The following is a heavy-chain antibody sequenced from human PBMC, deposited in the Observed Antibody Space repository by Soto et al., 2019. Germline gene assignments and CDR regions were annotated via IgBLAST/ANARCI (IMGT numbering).Heavy chain of an antibody. CDR1: GFTFGDYA. CDR2: IRSKAYGGTT. CDR3: TRACNHGIGAEFDY. Sequence: GGSLRLSCTASGFTFGDYAMSWFRQAPGKGLEWVGFIRSKAYGGTTEYAASVKGRFTISRDDSKSIAYLQMNSLKTEDTAVYYCTRACNHGIGAEFDYWGQGNVLTVSS. D-gene: IGHD2-8*01. V-gene: IGHV3-49*03. J-gene: IGHJ4*02.